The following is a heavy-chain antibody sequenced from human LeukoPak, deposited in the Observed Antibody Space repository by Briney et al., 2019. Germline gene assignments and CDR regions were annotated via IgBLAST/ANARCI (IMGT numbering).Heavy chain of an antibody. D-gene: IGHD3-22*01. CDR1: GGTFSSYA. Sequence: GASVKASCKASGGTFSSYAISWVRQAPGQGLEWMGRIIPILGIANCAQKFQGRVTITADKSTNTAYMELSSLRSEDTAVYYCARESYYDSSGYYYERFDYWGQGTLVTVSS. J-gene: IGHJ4*02. V-gene: IGHV1-69*04. CDR3: ARESYYDSSGYYYERFDY. CDR2: IIPILGIA.